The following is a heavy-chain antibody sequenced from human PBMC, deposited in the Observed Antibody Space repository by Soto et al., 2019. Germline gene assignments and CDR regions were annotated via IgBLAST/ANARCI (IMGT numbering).Heavy chain of an antibody. D-gene: IGHD6-19*01. Sequence: RTLSLTCAMSGDSVFSSTAAWNWIRQSPSRGLEWLGRTYYRSKCYNDYAVSVKSRITINPDTSKHQFSLQLNSVTPEDTAVYYCARDRTGIGWFNAFDIWGQGTMVTVSS. V-gene: IGHV6-1*01. J-gene: IGHJ3*02. CDR2: TYYRSKCYN. CDR1: GDSVFSSTAA. CDR3: ARDRTGIGWFNAFDI.